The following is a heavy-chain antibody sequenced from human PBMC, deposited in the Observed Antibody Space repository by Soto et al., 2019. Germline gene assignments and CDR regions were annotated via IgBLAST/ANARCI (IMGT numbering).Heavy chain of an antibody. J-gene: IGHJ4*01. Sequence: GGSLRLSCAASGFTFDTYAMNWVRQAPGKGLAWVSAIGTDSNTYYADSVKGRFTISRDNSRTTLYLQMNSLRAEDTALYYCVRKNPGTRPFDYWGQGTLVTVSS. CDR2: IGTDSNT. CDR1: GFTFDTYA. V-gene: IGHV3-23*01. CDR3: VRKNPGTRPFDY.